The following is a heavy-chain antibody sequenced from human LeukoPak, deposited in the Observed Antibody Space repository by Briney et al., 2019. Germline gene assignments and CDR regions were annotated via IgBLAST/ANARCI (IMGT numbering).Heavy chain of an antibody. D-gene: IGHD3-10*01. CDR1: GYTFTSCG. CDR2: ISAYNGNT. V-gene: IGHV1-18*01. Sequence: ASVKVSCKASGYTFTSCGISWVRQAPGQGLEWMGWISAYNGNTNYAQKLQGRVTMTTDTSTSTAYMELRSLRSDDTAVYYCTIVLLWFGEFAGGAFDIWGQGTMVTVSS. CDR3: TIVLLWFGEFAGGAFDI. J-gene: IGHJ3*02.